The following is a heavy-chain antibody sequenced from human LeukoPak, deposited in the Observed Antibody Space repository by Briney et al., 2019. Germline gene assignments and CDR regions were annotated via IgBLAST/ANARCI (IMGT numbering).Heavy chain of an antibody. J-gene: IGHJ4*02. V-gene: IGHV3-23*01. CDR1: GFTLSNYA. CDR2: ISGSGGST. Sequence: GGSLNLSCAASGFTLSNYAMHWVRQAPGKGLEWVSAISGSGGSTYYADSVKGQFTISRDNSKNTLYLQMNSLRAEDTAVYYCAKGESSKGGIYWGQGTLVTVSS. D-gene: IGHD2-2*01. CDR3: AKGESSKGGIY.